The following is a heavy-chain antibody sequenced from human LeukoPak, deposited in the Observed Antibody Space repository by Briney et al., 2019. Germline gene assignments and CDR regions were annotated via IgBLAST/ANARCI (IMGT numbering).Heavy chain of an antibody. J-gene: IGHJ4*02. V-gene: IGHV3-23*01. CDR2: ISGSGGST. D-gene: IGHD6-19*01. Sequence: PGGSLRLSCAASGFTFSSYGMSWVRQAPGKGLEWVSAISGSGGSTYYADSVKGRFTISRDNSKNTLYLQMNSLRAEDTAVYYCARHPRWYSSGWLYYFDSWGQGTLVTVSS. CDR3: ARHPRWYSSGWLYYFDS. CDR1: GFTFSSYG.